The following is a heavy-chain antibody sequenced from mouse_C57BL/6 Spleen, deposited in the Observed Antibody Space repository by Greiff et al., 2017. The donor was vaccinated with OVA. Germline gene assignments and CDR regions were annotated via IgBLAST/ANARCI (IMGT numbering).Heavy chain of an antibody. CDR2: IDPSDSET. V-gene: IGHV1-52*01. Sequence: QVQLKQPGAELVRPGSSVKLSCKASGYTFTSYWMHWVKQRPIQGLEWIGNIDPSDSETHYNQKFKDKATLTVDKSSSTAYMQLSSLTSEDSAVYYCARSELGRDFDYWGQGTTLTVSS. J-gene: IGHJ2*01. D-gene: IGHD4-1*01. CDR3: ARSELGRDFDY. CDR1: GYTFTSYW.